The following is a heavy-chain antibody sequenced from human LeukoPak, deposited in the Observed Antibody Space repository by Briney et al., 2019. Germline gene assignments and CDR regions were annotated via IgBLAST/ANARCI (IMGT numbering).Heavy chain of an antibody. CDR1: GFTFSSYG. Sequence: GGSLRLSCAASGFTFSSYGMHWVRQAPGKGLEWVAVISYDGSNKYYADSVKGRFTLSRDDSRNIVYLQLHNLRVDDTATYYCARASWVSDADAVCWGQGTQVTVSS. CDR2: ISYDGSNK. D-gene: IGHD6-19*01. J-gene: IGHJ4*02. CDR3: ARASWVSDADAVC. V-gene: IGHV3-30*03.